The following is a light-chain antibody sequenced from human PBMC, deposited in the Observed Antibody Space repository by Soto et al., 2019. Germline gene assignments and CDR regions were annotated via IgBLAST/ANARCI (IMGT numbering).Light chain of an antibody. J-gene: IGKJ2*01. CDR3: QQRSNCPYT. CDR2: DTS. Sequence: EIVLTQSPATLSLSPGERATLSCRASQSVGSSLGWYQQKPGQAPRLLIYDTSSRVTGIPARFSGSGSGTDFTLTISSLEPEDFAVYYCQQRSNCPYTFGQGTKLEIK. CDR1: QSVGSS. V-gene: IGKV3-11*01.